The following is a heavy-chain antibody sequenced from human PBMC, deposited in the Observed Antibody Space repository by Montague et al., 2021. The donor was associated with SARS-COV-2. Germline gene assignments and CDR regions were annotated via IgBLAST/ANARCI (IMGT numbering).Heavy chain of an antibody. CDR1: GDSVSSNSAT. CDR2: TYHRSRWSN. J-gene: IGHJ4*02. D-gene: IGHD1-26*01. CDR3: ARERWAVGVSFDY. V-gene: IGHV6-1*01. Sequence: CAISGDSVSSNSATWHWIRQSPSRGREWLGRTYHRSRWSNDYAVSVRSRIIINPDTSTNQFSLQLSSVTPEDTAVYFCARERWAVGVSFDYWGQGTLVTVSS.